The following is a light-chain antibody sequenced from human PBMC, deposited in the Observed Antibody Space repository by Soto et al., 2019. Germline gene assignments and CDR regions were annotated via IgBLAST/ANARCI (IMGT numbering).Light chain of an antibody. CDR3: SSYVNYNTFVV. Sequence: QSALTQPASVSGSPGQSITISCTGTSRDVGGYNYVSWHQQHPGKAPKVIITEVSNRPSGVSNRFSGSKSGNTASLTISGRQAEDEADYYCSSYVNYNTFVVFGGGTKVTVL. V-gene: IGLV2-14*01. CDR1: SRDVGGYNY. J-gene: IGLJ2*01. CDR2: EVS.